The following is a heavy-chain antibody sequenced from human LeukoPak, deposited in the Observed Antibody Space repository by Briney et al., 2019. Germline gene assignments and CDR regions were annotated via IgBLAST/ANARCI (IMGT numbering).Heavy chain of an antibody. D-gene: IGHD5-18*01. CDR3: ARGPIQLWIHNAMDV. V-gene: IGHV3-49*04. CDR1: GFTFSSYA. Sequence: PGGSLRLSCAASGFTFSSYAMSWVRQAPGKGLEWVGFIRSKAYRGTTEYAASVRGRFTISRDDSASVAYLQMSSLKTEDTAVYYCARGPIQLWIHNAMDVWGQGTTVTVSS. CDR2: IRSKAYRGTT. J-gene: IGHJ6*02.